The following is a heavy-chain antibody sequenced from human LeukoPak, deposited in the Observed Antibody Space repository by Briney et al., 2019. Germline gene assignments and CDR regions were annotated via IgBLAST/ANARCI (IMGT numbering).Heavy chain of an antibody. V-gene: IGHV4-61*02. D-gene: IGHD3-22*01. CDR3: AGPYDSSGYYYNDAFDM. CDR1: GGSISSGNYY. CDR2: ISTSGST. Sequence: PSQTLSLNCTVSGGSISSGNYYWSWIRQPPGKGLEWIGRISTSGSTNYNPSLKSRVTISVDTSKNQLSLKLSSVTAADTAVYYCAGPYDSSGYYYNDAFDMWGQGTMVTVSS. J-gene: IGHJ3*02.